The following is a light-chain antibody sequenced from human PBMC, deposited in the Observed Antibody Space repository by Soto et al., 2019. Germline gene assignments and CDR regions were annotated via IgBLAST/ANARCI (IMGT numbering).Light chain of an antibody. V-gene: IGKV1-9*01. J-gene: IGKJ3*01. Sequence: DIQLTQSPSFPSASVGDRVTITCRASQGISSYLAWYQQKPGKAPNLLIYAASTLQSGVPSRFSGSGSGTEFTLTISSLQPDDFATYYCQQLNNYPFTFGPGTKVDIK. CDR1: QGISSY. CDR2: AAS. CDR3: QQLNNYPFT.